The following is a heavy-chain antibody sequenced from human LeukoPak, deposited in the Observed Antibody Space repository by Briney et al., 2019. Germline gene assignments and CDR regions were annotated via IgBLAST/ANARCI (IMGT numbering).Heavy chain of an antibody. D-gene: IGHD5-18*01. CDR3: AKDSGYSYGYDAFDI. J-gene: IGHJ3*02. CDR1: GFTFSTSA. Sequence: GGSLRLSCAASGFTFSTSAMHWVRQAPGKGLEWVAFIRYDGSNKYYADSVKGRFTISRDNSKNTLYLQMNSLRAEDTAVYYCAKDSGYSYGYDAFDIWGQGTMVTVSS. CDR2: IRYDGSNK. V-gene: IGHV3-30*02.